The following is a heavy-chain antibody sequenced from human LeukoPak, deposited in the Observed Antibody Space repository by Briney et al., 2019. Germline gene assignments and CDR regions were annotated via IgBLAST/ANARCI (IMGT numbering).Heavy chain of an antibody. CDR3: ARALPMTTVTTSWYFDL. CDR2: IYHSGST. J-gene: IGHJ2*01. CDR1: GYSISSGYY. D-gene: IGHD4-17*01. V-gene: IGHV4-38-2*02. Sequence: SETLSLTCTVSGYSISSGYYWGWIRQPPGKGLEWIGSIYHSGSTYYNPSLKSRVTISVDTSKNQFSLKLSSVTAADTAVYYCARALPMTTVTTSWYFDLWGRGTLVTVSS.